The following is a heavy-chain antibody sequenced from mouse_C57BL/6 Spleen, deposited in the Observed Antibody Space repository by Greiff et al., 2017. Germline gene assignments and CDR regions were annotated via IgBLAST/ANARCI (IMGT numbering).Heavy chain of an antibody. V-gene: IGHV5-9*01. D-gene: IGHD1-1*02. J-gene: IGHJ2*01. CDR2: ISGGGGNT. CDR3: ARHGGNYAYFDY. Sequence: EVQGVESGGGLVKPGGSLKLSCAASGFTFSSYTMSWVRQTPEKRLEWVATISGGGGNTYYPASVKGRFTISRDNAKNTLYLQMSSLRSEDTALYYCARHGGNYAYFDYWGQGTTLTVSS. CDR1: GFTFSSYT.